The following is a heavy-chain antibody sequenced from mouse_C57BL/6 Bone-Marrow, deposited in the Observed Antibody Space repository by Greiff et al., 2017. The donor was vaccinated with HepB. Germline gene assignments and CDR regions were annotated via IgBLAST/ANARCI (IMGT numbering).Heavy chain of an antibody. CDR1: GFNIKDDY. D-gene: IGHD1-1*01. J-gene: IGHJ2*01. V-gene: IGHV14-4*01. Sequence: VQLQQSGAELVRPGASVKLSCTASGFNIKDDYMHWVKQRPEQGLEWIGWIDPENGDTEYASKFQGKATITADTSSNTAYLQLSSLTSEDTAVYYCTTGPRSFYYFDYWGQGTTLTVSS. CDR2: IDPENGDT. CDR3: TTGPRSFYYFDY.